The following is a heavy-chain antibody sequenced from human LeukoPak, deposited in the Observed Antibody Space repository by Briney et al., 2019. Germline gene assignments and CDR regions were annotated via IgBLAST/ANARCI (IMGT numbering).Heavy chain of an antibody. CDR2: INPNSGGT. CDR3: ARWYYDSTYGFDY. Sequence: ASVKVSCKASGYTFTGYYMHWVRQAPGQGLEWMGWINPNSGGTNYAQKLQRRVTMTRDTSISTAYMELSRLKSDDTAVYYCARWYYDSTYGFDYWGQGTLVTVSS. CDR1: GYTFTGYY. J-gene: IGHJ4*02. D-gene: IGHD3-22*01. V-gene: IGHV1-2*02.